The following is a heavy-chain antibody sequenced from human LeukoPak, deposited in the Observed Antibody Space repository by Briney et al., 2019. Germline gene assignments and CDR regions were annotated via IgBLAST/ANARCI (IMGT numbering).Heavy chain of an antibody. CDR1: GYSISSGYY. V-gene: IGHV4-38-2*02. J-gene: IGHJ5*02. CDR3: ARVFVYCSGGSCYWGWFDP. Sequence: SETLSLTCTVSGYSISSGYYWGWIRQPPGKGLEWIGSIYYSGSTYYNPSLKSRVTISVDTSKNQFSLKLSSVTAADTAVYYCARVFVYCSGGSCYWGWFDPWGQGTLVTVSS. D-gene: IGHD2-15*01. CDR2: IYYSGST.